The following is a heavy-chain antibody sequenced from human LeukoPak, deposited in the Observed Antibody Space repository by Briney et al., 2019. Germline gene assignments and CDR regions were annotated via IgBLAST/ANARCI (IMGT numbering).Heavy chain of an antibody. CDR2: ISASAAMT. CDR3: AKGSPNYDIFSPFDY. Sequence: GGSLRLSCAASGFTFNNYVMTWVRQAPGKGLEWVSSISASAAMTYYADSVRGRFTVSRDNSNNTLYLQMSSLTAADTAVYYCAKGSPNYDIFSPFDYWGQGTLVTVSS. CDR1: GFTFNNYV. D-gene: IGHD3-22*01. V-gene: IGHV3-23*01. J-gene: IGHJ4*02.